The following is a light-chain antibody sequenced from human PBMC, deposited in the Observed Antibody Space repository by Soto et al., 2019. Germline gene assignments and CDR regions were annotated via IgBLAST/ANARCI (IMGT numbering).Light chain of an antibody. CDR3: KHFYLITPQ. V-gene: IGKV4-1*01. CDR1: QSFLSSSNYKNY. CDR2: WAS. Sequence: DSVMTQSPYSLSVSLGERATINCKPSQSFLSSSNYKNYLSWYQQKPGHPPKLLIYWASTRESGVPDRFSGSGSGTDFTLNIRSLQAEDVEVYYCKHFYLITPQFAQGHXV. J-gene: IGKJ1*01.